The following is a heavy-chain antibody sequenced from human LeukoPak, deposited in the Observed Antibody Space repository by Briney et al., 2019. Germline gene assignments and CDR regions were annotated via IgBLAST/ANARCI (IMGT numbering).Heavy chain of an antibody. CDR2: ISGSGGST. CDR1: GFAFRIHA. J-gene: IGHJ6*03. D-gene: IGHD3-10*01. CDR3: AKQYGSGSYYSYYYYYMDV. Sequence: GGSLRLSCAASGFAFRIHAMSWVRQAPGKGLEWVSAISGSGGSTYYADSVKGRFTISRDNSKNTLYLQMNSLRAEDTAVYYCAKQYGSGSYYSYYYYYMDVWGKGTTVTVSS. V-gene: IGHV3-23*01.